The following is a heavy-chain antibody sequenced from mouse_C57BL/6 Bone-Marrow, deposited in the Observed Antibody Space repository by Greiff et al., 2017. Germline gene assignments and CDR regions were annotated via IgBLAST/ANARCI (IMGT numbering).Heavy chain of an antibody. Sequence: QVQLQQPGAELVKPGASVKLSCKASGYTFTSYWMHWVKQRPGQGLEWIGMIHPNSGSTNYNEKFKSKATLTVDKSSSTAYMQLSSLTSEDSAVYYCAREGYTLFDYWGQGTTLTGSS. V-gene: IGHV1-64*01. CDR3: AREGYTLFDY. CDR1: GYTFTSYW. D-gene: IGHD2-2*01. J-gene: IGHJ2*01. CDR2: IHPNSGST.